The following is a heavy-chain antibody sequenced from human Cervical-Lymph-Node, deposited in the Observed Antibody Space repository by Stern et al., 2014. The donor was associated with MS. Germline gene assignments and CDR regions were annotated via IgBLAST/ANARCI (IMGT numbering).Heavy chain of an antibody. CDR2: VSADGSVN. CDR3: AKRGGNLLHYFDW. CDR1: GFTFSAYA. D-gene: IGHD4-23*01. V-gene: IGHV3-30*04. Sequence: VQLEESGGGVVQPGRSLRLSCAASGFTFSAYAMHWVRQASGKGLEWVASVSADGSVNHYTDSVKGRLTISRDNSKYTLYLEVNSLITEDTAVYYCAKRGGNLLHYFDWWGQGALVTVSS. J-gene: IGHJ4*02.